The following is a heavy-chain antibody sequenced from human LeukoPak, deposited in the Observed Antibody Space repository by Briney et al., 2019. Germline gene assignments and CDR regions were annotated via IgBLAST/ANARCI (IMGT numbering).Heavy chain of an antibody. CDR2: ISGSGGST. CDR1: GFTFSGYA. J-gene: IGHJ4*02. D-gene: IGHD3-10*01. CDR3: ANQYYYGSGSPKRRYYFDY. V-gene: IGHV3-23*01. Sequence: PGGSLRLSCAASGFTFSGYAMSWVRQAPGKGLEWVSAISGSGGSTYYADSVKGRFTISRDNSKNTLYLQMNSLRAEDAAVYYCANQYYYGSGSPKRRYYFDYWGQGTLVTVSS.